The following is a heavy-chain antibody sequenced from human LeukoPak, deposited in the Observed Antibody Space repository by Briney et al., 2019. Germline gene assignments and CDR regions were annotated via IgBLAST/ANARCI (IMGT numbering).Heavy chain of an antibody. D-gene: IGHD1-26*01. CDR1: GFTFTSYG. Sequence: GGSLRLSCAASGFTFTSYGMTWVRQAQGKGLEWVSSISTSSIYIYYADSVKGRFIISRDNAKTSLYLQMNSLRAEDTAVYYCARGRQNSGSYSDAFDIWGQGTMVTVSS. CDR3: ARGRQNSGSYSDAFDI. J-gene: IGHJ3*02. V-gene: IGHV3-21*01. CDR2: ISTSSIYI.